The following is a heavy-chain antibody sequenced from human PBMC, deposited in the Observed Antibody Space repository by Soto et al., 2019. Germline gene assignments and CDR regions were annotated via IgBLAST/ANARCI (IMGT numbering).Heavy chain of an antibody. J-gene: IGHJ5*02. D-gene: IGHD1-1*01. Sequence: ASVKVSCKASGYTFTSYDINWVRQATGQGLEWMGWMNPNSGNTGYAQKFQGRVTMTRNTSISTAYMELSSLRSEDTAVYYCARGPKNWNEVYWFDPWGQGTLVTVFS. V-gene: IGHV1-8*01. CDR3: ARGPKNWNEVYWFDP. CDR1: GYTFTSYD. CDR2: MNPNSGNT.